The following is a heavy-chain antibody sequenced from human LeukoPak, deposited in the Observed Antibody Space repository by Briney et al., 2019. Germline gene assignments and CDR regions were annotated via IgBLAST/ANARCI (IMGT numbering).Heavy chain of an antibody. Sequence: PSETLPLTCTVSGGSISSYYWSWIRQPPGKGLEWIGYIYYSRSTNYNPSLKSRVTISVDTSKNQFSLKLSSVTAADTAVYYCAKGSLYPPPVGELPFDYWGQGTLVTVSS. CDR2: IYYSRST. CDR3: AKGSLYPPPVGELPFDY. CDR1: GGSISSYY. V-gene: IGHV4-59*01. J-gene: IGHJ4*02. D-gene: IGHD3-16*01.